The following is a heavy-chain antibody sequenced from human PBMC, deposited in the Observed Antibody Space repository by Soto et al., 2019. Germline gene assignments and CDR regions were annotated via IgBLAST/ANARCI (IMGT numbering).Heavy chain of an antibody. D-gene: IGHD6-19*01. CDR3: ARDPYTSGWHHDAFDI. CDR2: INVGNGNA. CDR1: GYTLTTTA. Sequence: ASVKVSCKDSGYTLTTTAIHWVRQAPGQRLEWMGWINVGNGNAKYSQKFQGRVTITRDTSASAAYMELRSLRSEDTAVYYCARDPYTSGWHHDAFDIWGQGTLVTVSS. V-gene: IGHV1-3*01. J-gene: IGHJ3*02.